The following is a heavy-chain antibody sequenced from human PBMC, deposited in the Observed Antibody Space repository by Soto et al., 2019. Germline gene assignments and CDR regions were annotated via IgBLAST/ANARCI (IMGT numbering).Heavy chain of an antibody. CDR2: ITRSGNT. J-gene: IGHJ4*02. CDR1: GGSFSSHH. D-gene: IGHD3-3*01. V-gene: IGHV4-34*01. CDR3: ACNYYDFWSGYYSVGYLDY. Sequence: SETLSLTCAVYGGSFSSHHCTWVRQPQGKGMGWVGEITRSGNTNNNPTPKSRVTISVDTSKNQFSLTLSSVTAADTAVYYCACNYYDFWSGYYSVGYLDYWAQGTPVTVSS.